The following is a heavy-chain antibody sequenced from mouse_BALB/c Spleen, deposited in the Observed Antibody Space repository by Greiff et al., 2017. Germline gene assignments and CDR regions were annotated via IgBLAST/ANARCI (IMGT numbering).Heavy chain of an antibody. CDR2: IRNKANGYTT. V-gene: IGHV7-3*02. CDR1: GFTFTDYY. D-gene: IGHD1-1*02. CDR3: ARGRNYPSY. Sequence: EVQLVESGGGLVQPGGSLRLSCATSGFTFTDYYMSWVRQPPGKALEWLGFIRNKANGYTTEYSASVKGRFTISRDNSQSILYLQMNTLRAEDSATYYCARGRNYPSYWGQGTLVTVSA. J-gene: IGHJ3*01.